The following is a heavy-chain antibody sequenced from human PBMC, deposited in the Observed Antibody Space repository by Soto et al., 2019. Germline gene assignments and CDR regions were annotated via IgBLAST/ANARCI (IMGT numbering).Heavy chain of an antibody. CDR1: GFRFEQYV. J-gene: IGHJ4*02. D-gene: IGHD3-10*01. Sequence: VQVVASGGGLVQPGRSLRLSCAVSGFRFEQYVMHWVRQAPGKGLECVSTVSPTGDTVAYADSVEGRFTVSRDNAKNSLYLQMNSSKGDDTAFSDCVKDAPNGSIDDWGQGTLVTVSS. CDR2: VSPTGDTV. CDR3: VKDAPNGSIDD. V-gene: IGHV3-9*01.